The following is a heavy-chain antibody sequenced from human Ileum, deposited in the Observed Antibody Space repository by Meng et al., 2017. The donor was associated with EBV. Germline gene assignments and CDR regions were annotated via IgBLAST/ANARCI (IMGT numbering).Heavy chain of an antibody. J-gene: IGHJ5*02. D-gene: IGHD3-22*01. CDR2: IYHHGTT. Sequence: QDSGPKLWKPSGTVSLTCAVSGGSIISSKWWRWVRQSPGTGLEWIGEIYHHGTTNYNPSLKSRVTISVDTSKNKFFLNLTSLTAADTAVYYCARLDSSGYYFGGWFDPWGQGILVTVSS. CDR3: ARLDSSGYYFGGWFDP. V-gene: IGHV4-4*02. CDR1: GGSIISSKW.